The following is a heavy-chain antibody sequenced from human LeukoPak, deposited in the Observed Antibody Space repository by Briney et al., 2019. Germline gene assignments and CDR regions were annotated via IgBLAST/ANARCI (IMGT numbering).Heavy chain of an antibody. CDR2: IFNTGNT. CDR3: AIAAAGHFDLDY. Sequence: PSETLSLTCTVSSGSIGSYYWSWIRQPPGKGLEWIGLIFNTGNTNYNPSLKSRVTISVDTSKNQFSLKLSSVTAADTAVYYCAIAAAGHFDLDYWGQGTLVTVSS. V-gene: IGHV4-4*09. D-gene: IGHD6-13*01. CDR1: SGSIGSYY. J-gene: IGHJ4*02.